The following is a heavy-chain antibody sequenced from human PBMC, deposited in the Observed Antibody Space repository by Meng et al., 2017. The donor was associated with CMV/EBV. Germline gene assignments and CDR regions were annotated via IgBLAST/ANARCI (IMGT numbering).Heavy chain of an antibody. CDR1: GFTFSDHY. CDR3: ARFHYYYGMDV. Sequence: GGSLRLSCAASGFTFSDHYMDWVRQAPGKGLEWVARTRNKANSYTTEYAASVKGRFTISRDDSKNSLYLQMNSLKTEDTAVYYCARFHYYYGMDVWGQGTTVTVSS. J-gene: IGHJ6*02. CDR2: TRNKANSYTT. V-gene: IGHV3-72*01.